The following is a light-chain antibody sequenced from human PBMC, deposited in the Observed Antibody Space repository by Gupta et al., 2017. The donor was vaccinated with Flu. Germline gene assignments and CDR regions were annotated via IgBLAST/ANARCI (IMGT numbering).Light chain of an antibody. J-gene: IGKJ4*01. V-gene: IGKV1-39*01. CDR3: KQSYTTPLT. CDR2: SAS. Sequence: DIQMTQSPSSLSASVGDRVTITCRASQSISSYLNWYQQTPGKAHKFLIYSASNLQSGVSARFSGSGSGTDFTLTISSLQPEDFATYYCKQSYTTPLTFGGGTKVEMK. CDR1: QSISSY.